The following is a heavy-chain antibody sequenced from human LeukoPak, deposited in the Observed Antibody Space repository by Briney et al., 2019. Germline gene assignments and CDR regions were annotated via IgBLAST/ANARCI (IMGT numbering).Heavy chain of an antibody. J-gene: IGHJ5*02. CDR2: IDYSGNT. Sequence: SETLSLTCTVSGGSVSSGSYHWSWIRQPPGTGLEWIGYIDYSGNTDNNPSLKSQVTISIDTSKNQFSLKLSSVAAADTAVYYCARGLTHFDPWGQGTLATVSS. V-gene: IGHV4-61*01. CDR1: GGSVSSGSYH. D-gene: IGHD2-15*01. CDR3: ARGLTHFDP.